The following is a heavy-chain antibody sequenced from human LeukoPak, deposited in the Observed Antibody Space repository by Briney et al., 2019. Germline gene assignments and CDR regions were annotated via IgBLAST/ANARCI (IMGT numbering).Heavy chain of an antibody. V-gene: IGHV3-21*01. Sequence: GGSLRLSCAASGFTFSSYSMNWVRQAPGKELEWVSSISSSSSYIYYADSVKGRFTISRDNAKNSLYLQMNSLRAEDTAVYYCARDFFSCSGGSCYSRYAFDIWGQGTMVTVSS. CDR3: ARDFFSCSGGSCYSRYAFDI. J-gene: IGHJ3*02. CDR2: ISSSSSYI. CDR1: GFTFSSYS. D-gene: IGHD2-15*01.